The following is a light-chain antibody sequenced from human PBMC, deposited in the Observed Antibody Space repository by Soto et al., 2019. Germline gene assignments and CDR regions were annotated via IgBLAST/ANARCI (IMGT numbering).Light chain of an antibody. V-gene: IGLV2-14*01. J-gene: IGLJ3*02. CDR2: EVS. CDR1: SSDVGGYNY. CDR3: SSYAGGNNWV. Sequence: QSALTQPASVSGSPGQSITISCTGTSSDVGGYNYVSWYQQHPGKAPKLMIYEVSNRPSGVSNRFSGSKSGNTASLTVSGLQAEDEADYYCSSYAGGNNWVFGGGTKVTVL.